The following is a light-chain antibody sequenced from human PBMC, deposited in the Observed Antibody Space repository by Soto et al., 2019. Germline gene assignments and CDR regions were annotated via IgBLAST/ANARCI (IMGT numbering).Light chain of an antibody. CDR1: QSVSSSY. J-gene: IGKJ1*01. CDR2: GAS. Sequence: EIVLTPSPGTLSLSPVERATLSCRASQSVSSSYLAWYQQKPGQAPRLLIYGASSRATGIPARFSGSGSGTDFTLTISSLEPEDFAVYYCQQYGSSPRTFGQGTKVDIK. CDR3: QQYGSSPRT. V-gene: IGKV3-20*01.